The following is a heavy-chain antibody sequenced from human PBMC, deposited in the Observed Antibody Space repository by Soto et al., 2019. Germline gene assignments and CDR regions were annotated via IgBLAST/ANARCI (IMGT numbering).Heavy chain of an antibody. Sequence: SETLSLTCAVYGGSFSGYYWSWIRQPPGKGLEWIGEINHSGSTNYNPSLKSRFTISVDTSKNQFSLKLSSVTAADTAVYYCARSGYYDSSGYYFDYWGQGTLVTVSS. V-gene: IGHV4-34*01. CDR1: GGSFSGYY. CDR3: ARSGYYDSSGYYFDY. CDR2: INHSGST. J-gene: IGHJ4*02. D-gene: IGHD3-22*01.